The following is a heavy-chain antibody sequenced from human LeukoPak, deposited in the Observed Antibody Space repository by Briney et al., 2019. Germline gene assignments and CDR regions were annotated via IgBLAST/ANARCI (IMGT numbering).Heavy chain of an antibody. J-gene: IGHJ3*02. Sequence: GGSLRLSCATSGFTFSSYSMNWVRQTPGKGLEWVSSISSGSSHIYYGDSVKGRFTISRDNSKNTLYLQMNSLRAEDTAVYYCARARSGDGYGDAFDIWGQGTMVTVSS. CDR2: ISSGSSHI. V-gene: IGHV3-21*01. CDR1: GFTFSSYS. CDR3: ARARSGDGYGDAFDI. D-gene: IGHD5-18*01.